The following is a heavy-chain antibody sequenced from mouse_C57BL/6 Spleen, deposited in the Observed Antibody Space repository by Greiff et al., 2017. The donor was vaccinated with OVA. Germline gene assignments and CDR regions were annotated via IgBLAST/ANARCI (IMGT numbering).Heavy chain of an antibody. J-gene: IGHJ4*01. CDR2: ISDGGSYT. D-gene: IGHD3-1*01. CDR1: GFTFSSYA. V-gene: IGHV5-4*01. Sequence: EVKVVESGGGLVKPGGSLKLSCAASGFTFSSYAMSWVRQTPEKRLEWVATISDGGSYTYYPDNVKGRFTISRDNAKNNLYLQMSHLKSEDTAMYYCARDRGGEAMDYWGQGTSVTVSS. CDR3: ARDRGGEAMDY.